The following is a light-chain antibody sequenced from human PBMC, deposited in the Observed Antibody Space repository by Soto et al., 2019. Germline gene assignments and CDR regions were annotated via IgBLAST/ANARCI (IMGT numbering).Light chain of an antibody. J-gene: IGKJ4*01. Sequence: EVVLTQSPVTLSLSPGERATLSCRASQSFRGLLAWYQQKPGQAPRLLIYDASNRATGIPARFSGSGSGTEFTLTISSLQSEDFAVYYCQQYNNWPPLFGGGTKVDIK. V-gene: IGKV3-15*01. CDR2: DAS. CDR1: QSFRGL. CDR3: QQYNNWPPL.